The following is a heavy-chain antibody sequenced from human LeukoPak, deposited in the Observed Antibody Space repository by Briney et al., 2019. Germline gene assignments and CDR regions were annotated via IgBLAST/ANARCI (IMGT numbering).Heavy chain of an antibody. CDR2: MKQDGSER. J-gene: IGHJ4*02. CDR3: ARSVGLYYYDSSGYFDS. Sequence: GGSLRLSCAASGFTFSSYWMTWVRQAPGKGLEWVANMKQDGSERHYVDSVRGRFTISRDNARNPLYLQMNSLRAEDTAVYYCARSVGLYYYDSSGYFDSWGPGTLVTVSS. CDR1: GFTFSSYW. V-gene: IGHV3-7*01. D-gene: IGHD3-22*01.